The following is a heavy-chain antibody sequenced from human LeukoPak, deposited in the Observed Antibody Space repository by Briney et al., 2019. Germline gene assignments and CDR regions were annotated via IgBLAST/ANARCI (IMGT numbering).Heavy chain of an antibody. V-gene: IGHV3-53*04. CDR1: GFAVSNNY. J-gene: IGHJ1*01. D-gene: IGHD3-22*01. Sequence: GGSLRLSCAASGFAVSNNYMSWVRQAPGKGLEWGSIIYGGGSTYYADSVNGRFTISRHNSQNTLFLQMNSLRTEDTAVYYCARAYDSSGYWPEYFHHWGQGTLVTVSS. CDR3: ARAYDSSGYWPEYFHH. CDR2: IYGGGST.